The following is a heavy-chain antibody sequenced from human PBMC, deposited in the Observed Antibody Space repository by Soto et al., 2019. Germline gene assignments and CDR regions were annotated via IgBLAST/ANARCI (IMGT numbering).Heavy chain of an antibody. CDR1: GGSISSGGYY. V-gene: IGHV4-31*03. J-gene: IGHJ2*01. Sequence: QVQLQESGPGLVKPSQTLSLTCTVSGGSISSGGYYWSWIRQHPGKGLEWIGYIYYSGSTYYNPSLKSRVTISVDTSKNQFSLKLSSVTAADTAVYYCARDPTDANYYDSSGASWYFDLWGRGTLVTVSS. D-gene: IGHD3-22*01. CDR2: IYYSGST. CDR3: ARDPTDANYYDSSGASWYFDL.